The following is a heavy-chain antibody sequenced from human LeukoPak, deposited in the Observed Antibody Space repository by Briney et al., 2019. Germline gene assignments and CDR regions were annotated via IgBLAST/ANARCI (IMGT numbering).Heavy chain of an antibody. D-gene: IGHD3-10*01. J-gene: IGHJ4*02. CDR2: MNPNSGNT. CDR3: ARMELNYYGSGSYYNVTDY. V-gene: IGHV1-8*01. Sequence: ASVKVSCKASGYTFTSYDINWVRQATGQGLEWMGWMNPNSGNTGYAQKFQGGVTMTRNTSISTAYMELSSLRSEDTAVYYCARMELNYYGSGSYYNVTDYWGQGTLVTVSS. CDR1: GYTFTSYD.